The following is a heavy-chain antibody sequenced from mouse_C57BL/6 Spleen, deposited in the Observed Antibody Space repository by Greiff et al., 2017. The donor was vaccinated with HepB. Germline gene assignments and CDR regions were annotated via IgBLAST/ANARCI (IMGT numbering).Heavy chain of an antibody. J-gene: IGHJ4*01. CDR1: GYTFTSYG. CDR3: ARGGYYGSSPPAMDY. CDR2: IYPRSGNT. V-gene: IGHV1-81*01. Sequence: VQLQESGAELARPGASVKLSCKASGYTFTSYGISWVKQRTGQGLEWIGEIYPRSGNTYYNEKFKGKATLTADKSSSTAYMELRSLTSEDSAVYFCARGGYYGSSPPAMDYWGQGTSVTVSS. D-gene: IGHD1-1*01.